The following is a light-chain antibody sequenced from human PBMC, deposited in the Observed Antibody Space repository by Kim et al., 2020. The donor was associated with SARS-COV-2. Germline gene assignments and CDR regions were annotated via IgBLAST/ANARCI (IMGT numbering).Light chain of an antibody. CDR3: QQYNSDSIT. Sequence: DIQMTQSPSTLSASVGDRVTIPCRASQSISSWLAWYQQKPGKAPKLLIYDASSLESGVPSRFSGSGSGTEFTLTISSLQPDDFATYYCQQYNSDSITFGQGTRLEIK. V-gene: IGKV1-5*01. CDR2: DAS. CDR1: QSISSW. J-gene: IGKJ5*01.